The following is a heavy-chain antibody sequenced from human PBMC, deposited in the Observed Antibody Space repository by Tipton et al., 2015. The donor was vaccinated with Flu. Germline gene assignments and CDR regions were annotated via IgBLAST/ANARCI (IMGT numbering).Heavy chain of an antibody. CDR3: ARHAGYCGGGSCYSGDRAFDI. J-gene: IGHJ3*02. D-gene: IGHD2-15*01. CDR1: GYSFTNYW. CDR2: IYPGDSDT. V-gene: IGHV5-51*01. Sequence: EVQLVQSGAEVKKPGESLKISCKGSGYSFTNYWIGWVRQMPGKGLEWMGIIYPGDSDTRYSPSFQGQVTISADKSINTAYPQWSSLKASDSAMYYCARHAGYCGGGSCYSGDRAFDIWGHGTMVTVSS.